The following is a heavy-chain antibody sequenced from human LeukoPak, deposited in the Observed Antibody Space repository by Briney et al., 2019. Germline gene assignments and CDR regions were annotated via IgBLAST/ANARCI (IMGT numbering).Heavy chain of an antibody. D-gene: IGHD3-22*01. CDR1: GFTFSSYS. V-gene: IGHV3-48*01. CDR3: ARDPNYYDSSGYFL. Sequence: GGSLRLSCAASGFTFSSYSMNWVRQAPGKGLEWVSYISSSSSTIYYADSVKGRFTISRDNAKNSLYLQMNSLRAEDTAVYYCARDPNYYDSSGYFLWGQGTLVTVSS. J-gene: IGHJ4*02. CDR2: ISSSSSTI.